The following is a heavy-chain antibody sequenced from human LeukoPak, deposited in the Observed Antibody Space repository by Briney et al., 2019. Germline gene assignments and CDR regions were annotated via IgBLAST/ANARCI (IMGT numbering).Heavy chain of an antibody. CDR1: EFTFSSYG. D-gene: IGHD5-12*01. V-gene: IGHV3-7*01. J-gene: IGHJ4*02. CDR3: ARPGGYGVQPLDY. Sequence: GGSLRLSCAASEFTFSSYGMHWVRQAPGKGLEWVADIKPDASEIYYLDSVKGRFTVSRDNAKTSLYLQMNSLRVEDTAVYYCARPGGYGVQPLDYWGQGTLVTVAS. CDR2: IKPDASEI.